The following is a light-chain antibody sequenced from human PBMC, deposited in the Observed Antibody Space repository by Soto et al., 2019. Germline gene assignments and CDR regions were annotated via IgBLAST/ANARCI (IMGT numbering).Light chain of an antibody. Sequence: EIVLTQSPGTLSLSPGERATLSCRASQSVNSRFLAWYQQKPGQAPRLLMYGASTRATGIPVRFSGSGSGADFTLTISRLEPEAFAVYYCQQYGSSPPMYTFGQGTKLEIK. V-gene: IGKV3-20*01. CDR3: QQYGSSPPMYT. CDR2: GAS. CDR1: QSVNSRF. J-gene: IGKJ2*01.